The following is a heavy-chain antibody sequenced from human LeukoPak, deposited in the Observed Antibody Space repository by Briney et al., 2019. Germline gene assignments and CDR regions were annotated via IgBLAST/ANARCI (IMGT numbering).Heavy chain of an antibody. CDR1: GFTFTNFA. D-gene: IGHD6-19*01. CDR2: IGERGDT. Sequence: GGSLRLSCAASGFTFTNFAMTWVRQAPGKGLEWVSSIGERGDTYYADSVKGRFTISRDNSKSTLYLQMNSLRAEDTALYYCARIAMAGIGDGFDIWGQGTMVTVSS. V-gene: IGHV3-23*01. J-gene: IGHJ3*02. CDR3: ARIAMAGIGDGFDI.